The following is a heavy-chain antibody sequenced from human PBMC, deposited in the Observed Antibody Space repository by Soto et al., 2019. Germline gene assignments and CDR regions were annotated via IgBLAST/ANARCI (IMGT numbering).Heavy chain of an antibody. Sequence: PSETLSLTCTVSGGSINYSYWTWIRQPPGKGLGWIGYISYTGSANYNASLKRRLTISVDTSKNQFSLKLSSVTAADTALYYCARVNYGDYYYGMDVWGQGTTVTVSS. D-gene: IGHD4-17*01. CDR1: GGSINYSY. J-gene: IGHJ6*02. CDR2: ISYTGSA. V-gene: IGHV4-59*01. CDR3: ARVNYGDYYYGMDV.